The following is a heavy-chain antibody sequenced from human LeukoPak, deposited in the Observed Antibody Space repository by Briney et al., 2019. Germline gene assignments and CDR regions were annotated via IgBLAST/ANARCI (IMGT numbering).Heavy chain of an antibody. CDR2: ISYDGSNK. CDR3: AKDLRHSSSWYYFDY. V-gene: IGHV3-30*18. CDR1: GFIFSSYG. Sequence: GGSLRLSCAASGFIFSSYGMHWVRQAPGKGLEWVAVISYDGSNKYYADSVKGRFTISRDNSKNTLYLQMNSLRAEDTAVYYCAKDLRHSSSWYYFDYWGQGTLVTVSS. J-gene: IGHJ4*02. D-gene: IGHD6-13*01.